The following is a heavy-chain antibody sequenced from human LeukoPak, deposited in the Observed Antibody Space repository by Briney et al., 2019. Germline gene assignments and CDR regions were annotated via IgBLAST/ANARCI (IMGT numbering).Heavy chain of an antibody. CDR2: IYTSGST. D-gene: IGHD6-13*01. J-gene: IGHJ6*02. CDR3: ARLPGIAAAGTYYYYGMDV. V-gene: IGHV4-4*07. Sequence: SETLSLTCTVSGGSISSYYWSWIRQPAGKGLGWIGRIYTSGSTNYNPSLKSRVTMSVDTSKNQFSLKLSSVTAADTAVYYCARLPGIAAAGTYYYYGMDVWGQGTTVTVSS. CDR1: GGSISSYY.